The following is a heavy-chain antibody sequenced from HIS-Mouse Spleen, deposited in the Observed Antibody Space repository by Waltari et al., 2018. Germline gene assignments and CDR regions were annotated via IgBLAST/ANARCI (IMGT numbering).Heavy chain of an antibody. CDR2: ISGSGGST. J-gene: IGHJ4*02. CDR1: GFPFRSIA. CDR3: LSVAIFSVANSYYFDY. V-gene: IGHV3-23*01. Sequence: EVQLLESGGGLVQPGGSLRLSCAASGFPFRSIAMSWVRQAPGKGLEWVSAISGSGGSTYYADSVKGRFTISRDNSKNTLYLQMNSLRAEDTAVYYCLSVAIFSVANSYYFDYWGQGTLVTVSS. D-gene: IGHD1-7*01.